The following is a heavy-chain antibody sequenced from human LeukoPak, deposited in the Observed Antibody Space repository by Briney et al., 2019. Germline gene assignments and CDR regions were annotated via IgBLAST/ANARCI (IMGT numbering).Heavy chain of an antibody. CDR3: ARDQGYGSGSHGFGIDY. J-gene: IGHJ4*02. CDR1: GGSISSYY. D-gene: IGHD3-10*01. CDR2: IYTSGST. V-gene: IGHV4-4*07. Sequence: SETLCLTCTVSGGSISSYYWSWIRQPAGKGLEWIGRIYTSGSTNYNPSLKSRVTMSVDTSKNQFSLKLSSVTAADTAVYYCARDQGYGSGSHGFGIDYWGQGTLVTVSS.